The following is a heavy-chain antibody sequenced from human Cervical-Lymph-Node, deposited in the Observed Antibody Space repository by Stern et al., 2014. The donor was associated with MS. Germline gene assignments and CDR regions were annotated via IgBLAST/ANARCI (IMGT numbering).Heavy chain of an antibody. D-gene: IGHD2-21*01. CDR1: GGTFSTYS. V-gene: IGHV1-69*01. J-gene: IGHJ3*02. Sequence: QVQLVQSGAEVRKPGSSVQVSCKTSGGTFSTYSFSWVRQAPGQRLEWMGGIIPIFRSTNYAQKFQGRVRITANESTSTIYIVLSSLRSEDTAVYYCARDILLRPGSHDALDIWGQGTVVTVSS. CDR3: ARDILLRPGSHDALDI. CDR2: IIPIFRST.